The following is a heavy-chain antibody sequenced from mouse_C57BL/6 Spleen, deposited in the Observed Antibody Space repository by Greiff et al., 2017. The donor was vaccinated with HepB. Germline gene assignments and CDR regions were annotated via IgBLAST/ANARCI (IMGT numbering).Heavy chain of an antibody. CDR1: GFNIKDDY. V-gene: IGHV14-4*01. CDR2: IDPENGDT. Sequence: EVQLQQSGAELVRPGASVKLSCTASGFNIKDDYMHWVKQRPEQGLEWIGWIDPENGDTEYASKFQGKATITADTSSNTAYLQLSSLTSEDTAVYYCIYYYGSSSYWYFDVWGTGTTVTVSS. D-gene: IGHD1-1*01. J-gene: IGHJ1*03. CDR3: IYYYGSSSYWYFDV.